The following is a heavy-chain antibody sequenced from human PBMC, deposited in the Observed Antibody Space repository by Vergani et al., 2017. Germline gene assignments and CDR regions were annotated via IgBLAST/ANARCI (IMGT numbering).Heavy chain of an antibody. CDR2: ISDDGNKK. Sequence: QVQLVESGGGEVQPGRSLRLSCSAAGFPFSDYGVHWVRQAPGKGLEGVSGISDDGNKKNYADSLKGRITISRDNSKNTLYREMNALRAEDTAVYYCARDFLTRVTTLDYYYMGVWGKGTTVTVSS. CDR1: GFPFSDYG. J-gene: IGHJ6*03. V-gene: IGHV3-30*03. D-gene: IGHD1-1*01. CDR3: ARDFLTRVTTLDYYYMGV.